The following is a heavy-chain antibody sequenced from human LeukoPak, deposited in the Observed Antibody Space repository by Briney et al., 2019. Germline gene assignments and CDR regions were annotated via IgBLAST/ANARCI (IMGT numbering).Heavy chain of an antibody. CDR1: GGSISSSNW. CDR2: IYHSGST. J-gene: IGHJ4*02. CDR3: ASKGEYCSGGSCYWAFDY. D-gene: IGHD2-15*01. Sequence: PSGTLSLTCAVSGGSISSSNWWSWVRQPPGKGLEWIGEIYHSGSTNYNPSLKSRVTISVDKSKNQFSLKLSSVTAAGTAVYYCASKGEYCSGGSCYWAFDYWGQGTLVTVSS. V-gene: IGHV4-4*02.